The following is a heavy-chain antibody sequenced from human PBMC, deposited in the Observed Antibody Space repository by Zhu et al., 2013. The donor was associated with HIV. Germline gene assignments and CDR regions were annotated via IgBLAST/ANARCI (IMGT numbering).Heavy chain of an antibody. V-gene: IGHV1-69*12. CDR3: ARNSSGWLDY. CDR2: ITPIFGTA. Sequence: QVQLVQSGTEVKKPGSSVKVSCKASGGTFSRYAISWMRQAPGQGLEWMGGITPIFGTAYYAQKFQGRVTITADEFTSTGYMELSSLRSEDTAVYYRARNSSGWLDYWGQGTLVTVSS. D-gene: IGHD6-19*01. CDR1: GGTFSRYA. J-gene: IGHJ4*02.